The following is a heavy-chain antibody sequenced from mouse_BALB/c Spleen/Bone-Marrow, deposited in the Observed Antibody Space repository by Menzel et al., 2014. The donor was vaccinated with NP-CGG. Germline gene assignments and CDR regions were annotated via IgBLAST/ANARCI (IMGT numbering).Heavy chain of an antibody. J-gene: IGHJ3*01. CDR2: INPSNGGT. Sequence: QVQLKESGAELVKPGASARLSCKASGYTFTNYYMYWVKQRPGQGLEWIGEINPSNGGTNFNEKFKSKATPTVDKSSNTTYMQLSSLTSEDSAVYYCTRSGNYLFAYWGQGTLVTVSA. V-gene: IGHV1S81*02. CDR1: GYTFTNYY. D-gene: IGHD2-1*01. CDR3: TRSGNYLFAY.